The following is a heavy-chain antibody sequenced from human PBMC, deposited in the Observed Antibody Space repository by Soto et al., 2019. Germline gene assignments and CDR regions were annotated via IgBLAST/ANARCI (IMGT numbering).Heavy chain of an antibody. CDR1: GGSISSGGYY. D-gene: IGHD4-17*01. Sequence: SETLSLTCTVSGGSISSGGYYWSWIRQHPGKGLEWIGYIYYSGSTYYNPSLKSRVTISVDTSKNQFSLKLSSVTAADTAVYYCARCKDYGDYGAGDYYYYYGMDVWGQGTTVTVSS. V-gene: IGHV4-31*03. J-gene: IGHJ6*02. CDR3: ARCKDYGDYGAGDYYYYYGMDV. CDR2: IYYSGST.